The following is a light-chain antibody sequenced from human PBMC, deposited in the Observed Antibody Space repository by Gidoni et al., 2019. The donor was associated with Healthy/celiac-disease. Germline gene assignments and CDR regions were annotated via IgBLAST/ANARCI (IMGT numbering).Light chain of an antibody. J-gene: IGKJ2*01. CDR3: QQYNSYSYT. Sequence: DIQMTKSPSTLSASVGDRVTITCRASQSISSWLAWYQQKPGKAPKLLIYKASSLESGVPSRFSGSGSGTEFTLTISSLQPDDFATYYCQQYNSYSYTFXXXTKLEIK. CDR1: QSISSW. V-gene: IGKV1-5*03. CDR2: KAS.